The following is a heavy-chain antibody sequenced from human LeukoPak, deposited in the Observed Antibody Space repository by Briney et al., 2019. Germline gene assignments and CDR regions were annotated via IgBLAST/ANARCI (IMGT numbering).Heavy chain of an antibody. CDR3: ARVVAAAAFDI. J-gene: IGHJ3*02. V-gene: IGHV4-31*03. CDR2: IYYSGST. Sequence: SETLSLTCTVSGGSISSGGYYWSWSRQHPGKGLEWIGYIYYSGSTYYNPSLKSRVTISVDTSKNQFSLKLSSVTAADTAVYYCARVVAAAAFDIWGQGTMVTVSS. CDR1: GGSISSGGYY. D-gene: IGHD6-13*01.